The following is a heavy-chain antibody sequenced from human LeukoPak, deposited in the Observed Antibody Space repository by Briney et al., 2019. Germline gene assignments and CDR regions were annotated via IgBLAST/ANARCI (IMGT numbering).Heavy chain of an antibody. J-gene: IGHJ4*02. D-gene: IGHD5-18*01. CDR3: GKTTVGYSSGQKPAWPVDY. Sequence: PGRSLRLSCAASGFTFGSHAMYWVRQAQGKGREWVTGIFGSGGSPHYADPVKGRFTISRDNARNTVYLQINSLRAEDTAVYYCGKTTVGYSSGQKPAWPVDYWGQGTLVTVSS. CDR2: IFGSGGSP. CDR1: GFTFGSHA. V-gene: IGHV3-23*01.